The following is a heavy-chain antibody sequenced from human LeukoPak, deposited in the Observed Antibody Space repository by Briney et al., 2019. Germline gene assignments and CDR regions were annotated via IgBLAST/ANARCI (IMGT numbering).Heavy chain of an antibody. D-gene: IGHD3-9*01. CDR1: GYTFTGYY. V-gene: IGHV1-2*02. Sequence: ASVKVSCKASGYTFTGYYMHWVRQAPGQGLEWMGWINPNSGGTNYAQKFQGRVTMTRDTSISTAYMELSRLRSDDTAVYYCARASALRYFDWLRGPSNAFDSWGQGTMVTVSS. J-gene: IGHJ3*02. CDR2: INPNSGGT. CDR3: ARASALRYFDWLRGPSNAFDS.